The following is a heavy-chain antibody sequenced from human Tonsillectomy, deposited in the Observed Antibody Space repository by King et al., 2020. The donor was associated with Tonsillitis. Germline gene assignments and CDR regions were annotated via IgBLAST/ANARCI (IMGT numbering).Heavy chain of an antibody. D-gene: IGHD5-18*01. Sequence: QLQESGGGVVQPGGSLRLSCTASGFTFSNYGMHWVRQAPGKGLEWVAFIRYDGINKYYADSVKDRFTISRDNSKNTLFLQMNSLRGEDTAVYYCAIPVRGYTYGYRFDYWGQGTLVTVSS. CDR1: GFTFSNYG. CDR3: AIPVRGYTYGYRFDY. V-gene: IGHV3-30*02. CDR2: IRYDGINK. J-gene: IGHJ4*02.